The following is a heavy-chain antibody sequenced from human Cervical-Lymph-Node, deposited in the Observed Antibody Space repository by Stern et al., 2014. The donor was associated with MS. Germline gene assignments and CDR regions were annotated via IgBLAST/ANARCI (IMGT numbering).Heavy chain of an antibody. CDR1: GYIFTNYW. J-gene: IGHJ4*02. Sequence: MQLVQSGAEVKKPGESLKISCKGSGYIFTNYWIGWVRQMPGKGLEWMGIIYPGDSDTRYSPSFQGQVTISADKSISTAYLQWNSLRASDTAIYYCARGNITLIREDYFNYWGQGTLGT. CDR2: IYPGDSDT. V-gene: IGHV5-51*01. D-gene: IGHD3-10*02. CDR3: ARGNITLIREDYFNY.